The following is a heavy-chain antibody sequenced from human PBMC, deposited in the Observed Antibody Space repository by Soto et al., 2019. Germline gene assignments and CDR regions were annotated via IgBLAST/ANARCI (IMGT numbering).Heavy chain of an antibody. CDR3: ARDTGLAPTVWGY. CDR1: GDSIRGGGHY. CDR2: VYHSGST. Sequence: QVQLQESGPGLVKPSQTLSLTCSVSGDSIRGGGHYWNWIRQFPGKGLEGIGSVYHSGSTPYNPSLRGRLTISIDTSKNQFSLRLISVPAADTALYYCARDTGLAPTVWGYWGHGTQVTVSS. D-gene: IGHD7-27*01. V-gene: IGHV4-31*03. J-gene: IGHJ4*03.